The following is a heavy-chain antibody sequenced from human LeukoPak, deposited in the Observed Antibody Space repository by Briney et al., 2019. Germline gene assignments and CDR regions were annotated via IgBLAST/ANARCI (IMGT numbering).Heavy chain of an antibody. J-gene: IGHJ4*02. D-gene: IGHD6-6*01. V-gene: IGHV1-24*01. Sequence: ASVKVSYKVSGYTLTELSMHWVRQAPGKGLEWMGGFDPEDGETIYAQKFQGRVTMTEDTSTDTAYMELSSLRSEDTAVYYCATVYAAARPADDYWGQGTLVTVSS. CDR3: ATVYAAARPADDY. CDR2: FDPEDGET. CDR1: GYTLTELS.